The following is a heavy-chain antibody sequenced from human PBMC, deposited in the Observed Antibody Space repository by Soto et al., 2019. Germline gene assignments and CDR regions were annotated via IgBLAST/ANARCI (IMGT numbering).Heavy chain of an antibody. CDR3: ARKVRGMDV. CDR1: GFTFSSFS. J-gene: IGHJ6*02. V-gene: IGHV3-21*01. CDR2: MSTTGSYI. D-gene: IGHD1-1*01. Sequence: GESLKISCAASGFTFSSFSMNWVRQVPGKGLEWVSSMSTTGSYIYYADSVRGRFTISRDNAKNSLYLQMNSLRAEDTAVYYCARKVRGMDVWGQGTTVTVSS.